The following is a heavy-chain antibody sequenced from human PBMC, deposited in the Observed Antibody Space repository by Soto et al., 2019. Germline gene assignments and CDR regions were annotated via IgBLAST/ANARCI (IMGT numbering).Heavy chain of an antibody. D-gene: IGHD3-10*02. CDR3: AHYVSSSPAGWFDP. CDR2: IYWDDDK. V-gene: IGHV2-5*02. CDR1: GLSLSTSGEA. J-gene: IGHJ5*02. Sequence: QITLKESGPTLVKPTQTLTLTCTFSGLSLSTSGEAVGWIRQPPGKALEWLALIYWDDDKRYNPTLNTRLTITKDTSKTQVVLALTNMDPVDTATYYCAHYVSSSPAGWFDPWGQGILVTVSS.